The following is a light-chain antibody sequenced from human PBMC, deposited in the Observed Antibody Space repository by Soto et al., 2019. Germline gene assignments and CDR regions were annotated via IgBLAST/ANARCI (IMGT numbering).Light chain of an antibody. CDR2: GTS. Sequence: EIVLTQSPGTQSLSPGERATLSCRASQSLSSNHLGWYLAWYKQNPVQTPRLLIYGTSSRATGIPDRFSGSWSGTDVSLTISRLEPEDFAVYYCQQYGSSHTITFGHGTRLEIK. CDR3: QQYGSSHTIT. J-gene: IGKJ5*01. CDR1: QSLSSNHLGWY. V-gene: IGKV3-20*01.